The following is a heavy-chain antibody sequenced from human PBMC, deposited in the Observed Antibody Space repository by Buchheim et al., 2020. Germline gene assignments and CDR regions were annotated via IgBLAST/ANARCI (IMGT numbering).Heavy chain of an antibody. CDR1: GVVFSDYY. Sequence: QLQLVESGGALVKPGGSLRFSCAASGVVFSDYYMTWIGQAPGKGREWGSYVSSTSKTIYSADSVKGRFAISRDNEHNSLFLQMNRLRADDTAVYYCARVRLTSWGAFDYWGQGT. CDR2: VSSTSKTI. J-gene: IGHJ4*02. D-gene: IGHD1-26*01. V-gene: IGHV3-11*01. CDR3: ARVRLTSWGAFDY.